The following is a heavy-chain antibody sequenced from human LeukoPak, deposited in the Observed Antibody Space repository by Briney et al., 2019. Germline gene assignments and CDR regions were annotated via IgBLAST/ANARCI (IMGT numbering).Heavy chain of an antibody. CDR1: GFTFSSCW. V-gene: IGHV3-7*01. CDR3: ATHIVVVPAAIGWFDP. CDR2: IKQDGSEK. Sequence: GGSLRLSCAASGFTFSSCWMSWVRQAPGKGLEWVANIKQDGSEKYYVDSVKGRFTISRDNAKNSLYLQMNSLRAEDTAVYYCATHIVVVPAAIGWFDPWGQGTLVTVSS. J-gene: IGHJ5*02. D-gene: IGHD2-2*02.